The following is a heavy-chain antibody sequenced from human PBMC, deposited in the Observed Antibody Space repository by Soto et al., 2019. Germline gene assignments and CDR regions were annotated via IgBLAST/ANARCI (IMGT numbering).Heavy chain of an antibody. CDR2: LSGSGGTT. Sequence: GGSLRLSCAASESTFSTYAMTWVRQAPGKGLEWVSALSGSGGTTFYADSVKGRFTISRDNSKNTLFLQMNSLRAEDTAVYYCAKDPYCGGDCHPLYYYYALDVWGQGTTVTVSS. J-gene: IGHJ6*02. V-gene: IGHV3-23*01. CDR3: AKDPYCGGDCHPLYYYYALDV. D-gene: IGHD2-21*02. CDR1: ESTFSTYA.